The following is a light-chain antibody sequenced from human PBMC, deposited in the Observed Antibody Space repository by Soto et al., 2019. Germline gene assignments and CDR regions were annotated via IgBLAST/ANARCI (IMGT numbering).Light chain of an antibody. J-gene: IGKJ5*01. CDR1: QSVSSY. V-gene: IGKV3-11*01. CDR2: DAS. CDR3: QQRSNWPPIT. Sequence: EIELTQSPGTLSLSPGERATLSCRASQSVSSYLDWYQQKPGQAPRLLIYDASNRATGIPARFSGSGSGTDFTLTISSLEPEDFAVYYCQQRSNWPPITFGQGTRLEIK.